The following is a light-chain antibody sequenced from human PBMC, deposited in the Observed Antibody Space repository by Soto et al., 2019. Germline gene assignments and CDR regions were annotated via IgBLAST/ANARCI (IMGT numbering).Light chain of an antibody. V-gene: IGKV1-5*01. Sequence: DIQMTQSPSSLSASVGDRVTITCRASQSIGKYLSWYQQKPGKAPKLLIYDVSTLGSGVPSRFSGSGSGTDFTLTISSLQADDFATYYCQQYNTFWTFGQGTKVDI. CDR2: DVS. CDR1: QSIGKY. CDR3: QQYNTFWT. J-gene: IGKJ1*01.